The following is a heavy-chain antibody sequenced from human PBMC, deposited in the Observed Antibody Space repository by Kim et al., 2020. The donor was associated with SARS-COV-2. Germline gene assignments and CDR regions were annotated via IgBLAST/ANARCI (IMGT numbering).Heavy chain of an antibody. CDR2: IDPSDSYT. Sequence: GESLKISCKGSGYSFTSYWISWVRQMPGKGLEWMGRIDPSDSYTNYSPSFQGHVTISADKSISTAYLQWSSLKASDTAMYYCARLSPYEYYYYGMDVWGQGTTVTVSS. V-gene: IGHV5-10-1*01. CDR3: ARLSPYEYYYYGMDV. D-gene: IGHD2-21*01. J-gene: IGHJ6*02. CDR1: GYSFTSYW.